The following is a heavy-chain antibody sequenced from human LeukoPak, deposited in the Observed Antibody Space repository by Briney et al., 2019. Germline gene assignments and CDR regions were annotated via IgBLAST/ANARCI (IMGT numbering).Heavy chain of an antibody. V-gene: IGHV3-23*01. D-gene: IGHD1-26*01. CDR3: ARVISVGANFDY. CDR2: ISGSGDIT. CDR1: GFTFSSYG. J-gene: IGHJ4*02. Sequence: GGSLRLSCAASGFTFSSYGMSWVRPAPGKGLEWVSAISGSGDITYYADSMKGRFTISRDNSKNTLYLQMNSLRVEDTAVYFCARVISVGANFDYWGQGTLVTVSS.